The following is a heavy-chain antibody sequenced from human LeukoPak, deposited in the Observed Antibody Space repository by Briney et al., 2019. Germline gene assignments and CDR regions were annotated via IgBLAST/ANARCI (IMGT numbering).Heavy chain of an antibody. D-gene: IGHD3-10*01. CDR2: INPNSGGT. V-gene: IGHV1-2*02. J-gene: IGHJ6*03. Sequence: ASVKVSCKASGYSFTGYYMHWVRQAPGQGLEWMGWINPNSGGTNYAQKFQGRVTMTRDTSISTAYMELSRLRSDDTAVYYCARESSGSGSSNYYYYMDVWGKGTTVTVSS. CDR3: ARESSGSGSSNYYYYMDV. CDR1: GYSFTGYY.